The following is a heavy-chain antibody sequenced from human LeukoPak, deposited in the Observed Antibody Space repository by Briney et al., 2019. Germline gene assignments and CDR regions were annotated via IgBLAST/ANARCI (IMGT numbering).Heavy chain of an antibody. J-gene: IGHJ4*02. CDR1: GGSISSFY. Sequence: SETLSLTCSVSGGSISSFYCNWMRQPAGKGLEWIGRIYTSGTTTYNPSLKSRVTMSVDTSKNQFSLKLSSVTAADTAVYYCATLSSSWYGYWGQGTLVTVSS. CDR2: IYTSGTT. D-gene: IGHD6-13*01. CDR3: ATLSSSWYGY. V-gene: IGHV4-4*07.